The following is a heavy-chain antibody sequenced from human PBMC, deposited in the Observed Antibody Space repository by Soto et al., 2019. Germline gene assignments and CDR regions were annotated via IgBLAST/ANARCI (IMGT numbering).Heavy chain of an antibody. CDR3: ARVVGATYRRYYYGMDV. Sequence: QVQLVQSGAEVKKPGSSVKVSCKASGGTFSSYAISWVRQAPGQGLEWMGGIIPIFGTANYAQKFQGRVTITADESTSTAYMELSSLRSEDTAVYYCARVVGATYRRYYYGMDVWGQGTTVTVCS. J-gene: IGHJ6*02. V-gene: IGHV1-69*12. CDR1: GGTFSSYA. CDR2: IIPIFGTA. D-gene: IGHD1-26*01.